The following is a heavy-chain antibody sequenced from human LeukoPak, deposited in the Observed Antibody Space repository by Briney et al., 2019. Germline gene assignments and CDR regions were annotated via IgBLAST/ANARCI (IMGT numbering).Heavy chain of an antibody. J-gene: IGHJ4*02. CDR3: AKDQGTMIVVVMPDY. D-gene: IGHD3-22*01. CDR1: GFTFDDYA. V-gene: IGHV3-30*18. Sequence: GGSLRLSCAASGFTFDDYAMHWVRQAPGKGLEWVAVISYDGSNKYYADSVKGRFTISRDNSKNTLYLQMNSLRAEDTAVYYCAKDQGTMIVVVMPDYWGQGTLVTVSS. CDR2: ISYDGSNK.